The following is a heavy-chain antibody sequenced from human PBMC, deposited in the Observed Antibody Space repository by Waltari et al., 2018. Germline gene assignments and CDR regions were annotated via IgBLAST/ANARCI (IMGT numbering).Heavy chain of an antibody. V-gene: IGHV5-51*01. CDR2: IHPFDSDT. CDR1: GYSFTSYW. D-gene: IGHD2-21*02. J-gene: IGHJ4*02. Sequence: EVQLVQSGAEVQKPGESLKISCKGSGYSFTSYWIGWVRQMPGKGLEWMGIIHPFDSDTTYSPSFQGQVTISADKSISTAYLQWSSLKASDTAIYYCARLVVLTATPFDYWGQGTLVTVSS. CDR3: ARLVVLTATPFDY.